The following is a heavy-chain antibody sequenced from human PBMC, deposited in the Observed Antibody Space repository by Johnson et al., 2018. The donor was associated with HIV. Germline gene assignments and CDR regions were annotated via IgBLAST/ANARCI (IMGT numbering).Heavy chain of an antibody. V-gene: IGHV3-7*01. CDR1: GFTFSSYW. CDR3: ARIQYNFWSDPDAFDI. Sequence: EMQLVESGGGLVQPGGSLRLSCAASGFTFSSYWMSWVRQAPGKGLEWVANIRQDGSEKHYVDSVKGRFTISRDNAKNSLYLQINSLRAEDTAVYYCARIQYNFWSDPDAFDIWGQGTMVTVSS. J-gene: IGHJ3*02. CDR2: IRQDGSEK. D-gene: IGHD3-3*01.